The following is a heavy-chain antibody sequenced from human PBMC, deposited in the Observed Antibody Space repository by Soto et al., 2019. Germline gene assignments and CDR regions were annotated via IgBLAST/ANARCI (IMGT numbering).Heavy chain of an antibody. V-gene: IGHV1-18*01. CDR1: GYTFTSYG. J-gene: IGHJ4*02. D-gene: IGHD6-13*01. CDR3: ARDLKVAAAGPHPY. Sequence: EASVKVSCKASGYTFTSYGISWVRQAPGQGLEWMGWISAYNGNTNYAQKLQGRVTMTTDTSTSTAYMELRSLRSDDTAVYYCARDLKVAAAGPHPYWGQGTLVTVSS. CDR2: ISAYNGNT.